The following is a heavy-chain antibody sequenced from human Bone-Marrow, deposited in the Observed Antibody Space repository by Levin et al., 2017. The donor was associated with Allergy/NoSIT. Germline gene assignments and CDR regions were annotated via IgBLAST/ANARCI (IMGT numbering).Heavy chain of an antibody. Sequence: LSGGSLRLSCAASGFTFSSYGIHWVRQAPGKGLEWVAFIWYDGSNKDYADSVKGRFTISRDNSKNTLYLQMNSLRAEDTAVYYCARDYYGDYSLFDYWGQGTLVTVSS. CDR1: GFTFSSYG. CDR3: ARDYYGDYSLFDY. D-gene: IGHD4-17*01. CDR2: IWYDGSNK. V-gene: IGHV3-33*01. J-gene: IGHJ4*02.